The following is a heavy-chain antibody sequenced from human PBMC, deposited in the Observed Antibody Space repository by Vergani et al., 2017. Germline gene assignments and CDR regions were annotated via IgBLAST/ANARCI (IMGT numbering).Heavy chain of an antibody. D-gene: IGHD6-6*01. CDR3: AKDLGTSSGGGWFDP. Sequence: EVQLEESGGGLVLPGRSLRLSCVASGFTSAGYAMHWVRQAPGKGLEWVSGISWNSNSIGYAYSVKGRFTISRDNAKTSLYLQMNSLRADDTALYYCAKDLGTSSGGGWFDPWGQGTLVTVSS. J-gene: IGHJ5*02. V-gene: IGHV3-9*02. CDR1: GFTSAGYA. CDR2: ISWNSNSI.